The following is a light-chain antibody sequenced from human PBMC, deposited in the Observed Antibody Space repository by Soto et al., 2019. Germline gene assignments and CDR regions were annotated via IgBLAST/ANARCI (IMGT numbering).Light chain of an antibody. CDR1: SRDVGTYNL. V-gene: IGLV2-23*01. Sequence: QSALTQPASLSGSLGQTITIFCTGTSRDVGTYNLVSWYQHYPGKAPKLMIYEGTKRPSGVSNRFSGSKSGNTASLTISGLQAEDEADYYCSSYTGSGTLVVFGGGTKLTVL. CDR3: SSYTGSGTLVV. J-gene: IGLJ2*01. CDR2: EGT.